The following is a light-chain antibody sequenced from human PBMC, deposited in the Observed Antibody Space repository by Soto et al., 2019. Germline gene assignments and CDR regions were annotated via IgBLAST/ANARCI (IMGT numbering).Light chain of an antibody. CDR3: QQRGNWPLT. Sequence: EIVLTQSPGTLSLSPGERATLSCRASQSVGTSLAWYQQKPGQAPRLLIYDTSTRATGTPDRFSGTGSGTDFTLTISSLEPEDFAVYYCQQRGNWPLTFGPGTKVDIK. V-gene: IGKV3-11*01. J-gene: IGKJ3*01. CDR1: QSVGTS. CDR2: DTS.